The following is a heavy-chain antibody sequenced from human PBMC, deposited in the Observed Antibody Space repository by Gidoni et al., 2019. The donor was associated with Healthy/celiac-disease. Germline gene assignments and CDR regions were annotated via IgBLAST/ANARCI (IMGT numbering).Heavy chain of an antibody. CDR1: GFTFSRYW. D-gene: IGHD3-22*01. J-gene: IGHJ4*02. CDR3: ATSKGGYYYDSRPDGGGDY. CDR2: IKQDGSEK. Sequence: EVQLVESGGGLVQPGGSLRLSCAASGFTFSRYWMSWVRQAPGKGLEWVANIKQDGSEKYYVDSVKGRFTISRDNAKNSLYLQMNSLRAEDTAVYYCATSKGGYYYDSRPDGGGDYWGQGTLVTVSS. V-gene: IGHV3-7*03.